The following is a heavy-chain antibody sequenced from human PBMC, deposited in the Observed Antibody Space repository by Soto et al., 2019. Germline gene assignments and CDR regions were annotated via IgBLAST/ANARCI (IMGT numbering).Heavy chain of an antibody. D-gene: IGHD6-13*01. CDR2: IIPIFGTA. V-gene: IGHV1-69*01. Sequence: QVQLVQSGAEVKKPGSSMKVSCKASGGTFSSYAISWVRQAPGQGLEWMGGIIPIFGTANYAQKFQGRVTITADESTSTAYMELSSLRSEDTAVYYCARDGIGYGNNYYYYGMDVWGQGTTVTVSS. CDR1: GGTFSSYA. J-gene: IGHJ6*02. CDR3: ARDGIGYGNNYYYYGMDV.